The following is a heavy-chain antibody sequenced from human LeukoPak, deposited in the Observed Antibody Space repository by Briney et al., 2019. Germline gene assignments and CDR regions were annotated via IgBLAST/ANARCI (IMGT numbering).Heavy chain of an antibody. D-gene: IGHD3-10*01. V-gene: IGHV3-23*01. Sequence: GGSLRLSCAASGFTFSSYAMSWVRQAPGKGLEWVSAISGSGGSTYYADSVKGRFTISRDNSKNTLYLQMNSLRAEDTAVYYCAKPAPMVRGQSPYYYGMDVWGQGTTVTVSS. J-gene: IGHJ6*02. CDR2: ISGSGGST. CDR1: GFTFSSYA. CDR3: AKPAPMVRGQSPYYYGMDV.